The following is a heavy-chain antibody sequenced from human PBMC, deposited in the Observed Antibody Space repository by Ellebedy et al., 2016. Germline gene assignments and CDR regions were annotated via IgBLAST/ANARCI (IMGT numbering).Heavy chain of an antibody. CDR3: ARELRSYTGGMDV. J-gene: IGHJ6*02. V-gene: IGHV4-61*08. CDR2: IYYSGST. Sequence: SETLSLXXTVSGGSISSGGYYWSWIRQHPGKGLEWIGYIYYSGSTNYNPSLKSRVTISVDTSKNQFSLKLSSVTAADTAVYYCARELRSYTGGMDVWGQGTTVTVSS. D-gene: IGHD1-26*01. CDR1: GGSISSGGYY.